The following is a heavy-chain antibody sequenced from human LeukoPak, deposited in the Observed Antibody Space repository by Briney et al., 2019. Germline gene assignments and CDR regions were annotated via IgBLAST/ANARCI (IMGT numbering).Heavy chain of an antibody. D-gene: IGHD2-15*01. V-gene: IGHV3-53*01. Sequence: PGGSLRLSCAASGFTVSSNYMSWVRQAPGKVLEWVSVIYSGGSTYYADSVKGRFTISRDNSKNTLYLQMNRLRAEDTAVYYCAREPLGYCSGGSCYSGWFDPWGQGTLVTVSS. CDR1: GFTVSSNY. CDR3: AREPLGYCSGGSCYSGWFDP. CDR2: IYSGGST. J-gene: IGHJ5*02.